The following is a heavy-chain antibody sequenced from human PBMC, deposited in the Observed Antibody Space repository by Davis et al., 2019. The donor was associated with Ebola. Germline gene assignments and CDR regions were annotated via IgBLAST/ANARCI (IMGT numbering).Heavy chain of an antibody. D-gene: IGHD2-8*01. CDR2: AFWDDDR. J-gene: IGHJ4*02. Sequence: SGPTLVKPTQTLTLTCTFSGFSLSTSGMGVGWIRQPPGKALECLGLAFWDDDRLYSPPLKSRLTITEDTSKNQVVLTMTNMDPADTATYYCTRLAYTNGWFYFDYWGQGSLVTVSS. CDR1: GFSLSTSGMG. V-gene: IGHV2-5*02. CDR3: TRLAYTNGWFYFDY.